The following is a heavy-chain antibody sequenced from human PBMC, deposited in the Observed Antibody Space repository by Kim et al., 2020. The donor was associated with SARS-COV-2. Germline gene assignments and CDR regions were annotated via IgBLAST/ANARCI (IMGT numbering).Heavy chain of an antibody. CDR3: ARDQSAGYSSSWNDY. J-gene: IGHJ4*02. V-gene: IGHV3-30*07. D-gene: IGHD6-13*01. Sequence: AVSGKGRFTLSRDNSKNTLYLKMNSLRAEDTAVYYCARDQSAGYSSSWNDYWGQGTLVTVSS.